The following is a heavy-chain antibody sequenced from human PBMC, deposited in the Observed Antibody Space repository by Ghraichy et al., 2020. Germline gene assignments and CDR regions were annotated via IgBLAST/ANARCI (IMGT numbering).Heavy chain of an antibody. CDR2: IYHSGST. V-gene: IGHV4-38-2*02. J-gene: IGHJ5*02. CDR3: ARDYPYYYDSSGYIRFDP. CDR1: GYSISSGYY. D-gene: IGHD3-22*01. Sequence: SETLSLTCAVSGYSISSGYYWGWIRQPPGKGLEWIGSIYHSGSTYYNPSLKSRVTISVDTSKNQFSLKLSSVTAADTAVYYCARDYPYYYDSSGYIRFDPWGQGTLVTVSS.